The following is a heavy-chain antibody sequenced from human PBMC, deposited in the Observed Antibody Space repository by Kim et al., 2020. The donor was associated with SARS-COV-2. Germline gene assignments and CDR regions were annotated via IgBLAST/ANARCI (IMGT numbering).Heavy chain of an antibody. J-gene: IGHJ5*02. CDR3: ARAFTTSRHTWFDP. D-gene: IGHD3-3*01. CDR2: INSDGSRT. CDR1: EFTFSSYW. V-gene: IGHV3-74*01. Sequence: GGSLRLSCAASEFTFSSYWMNWVRQAPGKGLGWVSVINSDGSRTGYTDAVKGRFTVSRDNAKNTLYLQMNSLRAEDTAVYYCARAFTTSRHTWFDPCGQG.